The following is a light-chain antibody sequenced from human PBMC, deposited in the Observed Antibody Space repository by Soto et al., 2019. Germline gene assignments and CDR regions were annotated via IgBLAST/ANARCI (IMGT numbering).Light chain of an antibody. J-gene: IGKJ1*01. CDR1: QNIDNY. V-gene: IGKV1-39*01. CDR3: QQSSNIPWT. CDR2: STS. Sequence: IQLTQSPSSLSASVGDRVTVSCLSSQNIDNYLNWYVQRPGKAPELLIYSTSNLKSGVPSRFRGSGSGTDFSLTINSLQSEHFATYYCQQSSNIPWTFGQGTNV.